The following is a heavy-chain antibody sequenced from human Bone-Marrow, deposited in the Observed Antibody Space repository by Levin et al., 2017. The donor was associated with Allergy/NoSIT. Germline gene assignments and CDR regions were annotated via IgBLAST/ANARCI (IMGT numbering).Heavy chain of an antibody. Sequence: PGGSLRLSCAASGFTLSSYWLHWVRQAPGKGLVWVSRVNGDGSSANYADSVKGRFAISRDNAKNTVYLQMNSLRADDTAVYYCARIRIGSSTWYVDLWGRGTLVTVSS. CDR3: ARIRIGSSTWYVDL. CDR1: GFTLSSYW. J-gene: IGHJ2*01. V-gene: IGHV3-74*01. CDR2: VNGDGSSA. D-gene: IGHD2-21*01.